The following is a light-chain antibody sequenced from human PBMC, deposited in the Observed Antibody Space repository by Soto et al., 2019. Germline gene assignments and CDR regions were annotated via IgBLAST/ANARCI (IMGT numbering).Light chain of an antibody. Sequence: EIVLTQSPATLSLSPGESATLSCRASQSVKSYLAWYQQKPGQAPRLLIYDASNRATGIPARFSGSGSGTDFTHTISSLEPEDFAVYYCHQRSNWPQTFGQGTKVEIK. CDR3: HQRSNWPQT. V-gene: IGKV3-11*01. J-gene: IGKJ1*01. CDR2: DAS. CDR1: QSVKSY.